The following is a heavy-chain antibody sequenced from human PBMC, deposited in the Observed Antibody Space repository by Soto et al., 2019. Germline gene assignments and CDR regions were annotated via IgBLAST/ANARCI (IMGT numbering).Heavy chain of an antibody. Sequence: ASVKVSCKASGGTFSSYAISWVRQAPGQGHEWMGGIIPIFGTANYAQKFQGRVTITADESTSTAYMELSSLRSEDTAVYYCARDGEMATIKGYYYGMDVWGQGTTVTVSS. CDR1: GGTFSSYA. CDR2: IIPIFGTA. CDR3: ARDGEMATIKGYYYGMDV. V-gene: IGHV1-69*13. J-gene: IGHJ6*02. D-gene: IGHD5-12*01.